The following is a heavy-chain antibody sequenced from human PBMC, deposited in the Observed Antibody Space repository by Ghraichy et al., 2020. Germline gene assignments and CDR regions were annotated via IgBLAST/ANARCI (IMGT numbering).Heavy chain of an antibody. CDR2: ISYTGNT. J-gene: IGHJ6*02. Sequence: SETLSLICSVSGGSIRSHFWSWIRQPPGKGLEWIGYISYTGNTNYSPSLGGRATISLDTSKNQFPLSLTSVNAADTAMYYCARRGRGYSLYYYGLDVWGPGTTVTVSS. CDR1: GGSIRSHF. D-gene: IGHD5-18*01. V-gene: IGHV4-59*11. CDR3: ARRGRGYSLYYYGLDV.